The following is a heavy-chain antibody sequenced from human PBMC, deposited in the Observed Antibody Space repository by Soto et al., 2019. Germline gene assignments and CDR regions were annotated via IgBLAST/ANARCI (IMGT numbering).Heavy chain of an antibody. V-gene: IGHV3-9*01. D-gene: IGHD5-18*01. Sequence: EVQLVESGGALVQPGRSLRLSCAASGFTFDDYAMHWVRQAPGKCPEWVSGISWNSASIGYADYVKGRFTISRDNAKKSLYRQMNSRRSADTALYFCGKDLTNMVRMCDYSGKGTLVIVSS. J-gene: IGHJ4*02. CDR2: ISWNSASI. CDR1: GFTFDDYA. CDR3: GKDLTNMVRMCDY.